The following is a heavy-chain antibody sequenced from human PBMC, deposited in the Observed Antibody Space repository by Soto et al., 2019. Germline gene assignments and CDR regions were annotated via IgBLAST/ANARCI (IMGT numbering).Heavy chain of an antibody. CDR2: IIPILGIA. D-gene: IGHD4-17*01. V-gene: IGHV1-69*08. CDR3: ARDYGDYVYRY. CDR1: GGTFSSYT. J-gene: IGHJ4*02. Sequence: QVQLVQSGAEVKKPGSSVKVSCKASGGTFSSYTSSWVRQAPGQGLEWMGRIIPILGIANYAQKFQGRVTITADKSTSTAYMELSSLRSEDTAVYYCARDYGDYVYRYWGQGTLVTVSS.